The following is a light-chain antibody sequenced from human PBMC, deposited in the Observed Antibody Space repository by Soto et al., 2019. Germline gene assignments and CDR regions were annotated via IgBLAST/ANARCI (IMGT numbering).Light chain of an antibody. CDR3: QQHSRSIT. V-gene: IGKV3-20*01. J-gene: IGKJ4*01. CDR2: GAS. Sequence: EIVLKKSLGTLSLSKGERATRSCRASQSVNNNYLAWYQQKPGQSPRLLISGASIRATAIPDRFSGSGSGTDFTLTISRLEPEDTAVYYCQQHSRSITFGGGTKVDIK. CDR1: QSVNNNY.